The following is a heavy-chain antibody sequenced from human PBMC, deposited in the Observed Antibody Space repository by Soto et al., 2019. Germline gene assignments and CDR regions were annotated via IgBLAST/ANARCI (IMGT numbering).Heavy chain of an antibody. CDR1: GFTFSSYA. V-gene: IGHV3-23*01. J-gene: IGHJ6*03. D-gene: IGHD6-6*01. CDR3: AKCQLPSVYYYYYYMDV. CDR2: ISGSGGST. Sequence: GGSLRLSCAASGFTFSSYAMSWVRQAPGKGLEWVSAISGSGGSTYYADSVKGRFTISRDNSKNTLYLQMNSLRAEDTAVYYCAKCQLPSVYYYYYYMDVWGKGTTVTVSS.